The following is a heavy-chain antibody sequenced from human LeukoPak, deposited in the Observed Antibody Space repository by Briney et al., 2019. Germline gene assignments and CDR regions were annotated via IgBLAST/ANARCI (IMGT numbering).Heavy chain of an antibody. J-gene: IGHJ4*02. D-gene: IGHD3-10*01. V-gene: IGHV3-21*01. Sequence: GGSLRLSCAASGFTFSSYSMNWVRQAPGKGLEWVSSISSGSSYIYYADLVKGRFTISRDNAKNSLYLQMNSLRAEDTAVYYCARVVTYGSGSYPDYWGQGTLVTVSS. CDR1: GFTFSSYS. CDR3: ARVVTYGSGSYPDY. CDR2: ISSGSSYI.